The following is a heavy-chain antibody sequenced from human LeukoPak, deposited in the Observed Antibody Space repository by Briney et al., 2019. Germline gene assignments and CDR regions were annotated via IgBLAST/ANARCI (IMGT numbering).Heavy chain of an antibody. Sequence: GGSLRLSCAASGFTFSSYSMNWVRQAPGKGLEWISYISSGSNIMYYGDSVRGRFTISRDNARNSLYLQMNSLRVEDTALYYCARALGVGPPPLDFWGQGTPVTVSS. D-gene: IGHD4-23*01. CDR1: GFTFSSYS. J-gene: IGHJ4*02. V-gene: IGHV3-48*01. CDR3: ARALGVGPPPLDF. CDR2: ISSGSNIM.